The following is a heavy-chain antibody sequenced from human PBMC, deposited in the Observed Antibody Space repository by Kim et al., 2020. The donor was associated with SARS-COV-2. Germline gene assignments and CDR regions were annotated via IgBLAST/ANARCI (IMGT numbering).Heavy chain of an antibody. D-gene: IGHD1-26*01. Sequence: SETLSLTCTVSGGSINGYFWTWIRQTPGKGLEWIAYIYHTGGANYNPSLRSRVTVSVDTSKNQFSLKLSSVTAADTAFYYCARGFTGSYYRFDFWGQGTLVTVSS. V-gene: IGHV4-59*01. CDR2: IYHTGGA. J-gene: IGHJ4*02. CDR3: ARGFTGSYYRFDF. CDR1: GGSINGYF.